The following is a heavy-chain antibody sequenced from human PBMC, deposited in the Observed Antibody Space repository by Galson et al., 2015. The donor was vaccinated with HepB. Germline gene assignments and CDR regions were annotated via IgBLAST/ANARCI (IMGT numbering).Heavy chain of an antibody. CDR1: GFTFSSYA. CDR3: AKEEGYFDL. J-gene: IGHJ2*01. V-gene: IGHV3-23*01. CDR2: ISGSGGRK. Sequence: SLRLSCAASGFTFSSYAMSWFRQAPGKGLEWAPVISGSGGRKYYADSVKGRFTISKDNSRNTLYLKMNSLRAEDPAVCYCAKEEGYFDLWGRGTLVTVSS.